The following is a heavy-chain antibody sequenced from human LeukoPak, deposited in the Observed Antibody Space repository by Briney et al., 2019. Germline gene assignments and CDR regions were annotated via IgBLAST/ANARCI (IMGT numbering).Heavy chain of an antibody. CDR3: AVLGYIGYGFFDY. V-gene: IGHV3-23*01. CDR2: ISGSGGST. CDR1: GVMFPSYW. J-gene: IGHJ4*02. Sequence: GGSLRLSCAASGVMFPSYWMTWVRQAPGKGLEWVSAISGSGGSTYYADSVKGRFTISRDNSKNTLYLQMNSLRAEDTAVYYCAVLGYIGYGFFDYWGQGTLVTVSS. D-gene: IGHD5-18*01.